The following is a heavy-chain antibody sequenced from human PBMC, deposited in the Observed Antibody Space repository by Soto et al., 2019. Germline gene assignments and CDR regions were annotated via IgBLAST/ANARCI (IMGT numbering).Heavy chain of an antibody. D-gene: IGHD3-3*01. J-gene: IGHJ6*02. CDR2: ISAYNGNT. CDR3: ARVGDYDFSDLGDYYYYYGMDV. V-gene: IGHV1-18*04. CDR1: GYTSTSYG. Sequence: ASVKVSCKASGYTSTSYGISWVRQAPGQGLEWMGWISAYNGNTNYAQKLQGRVTMTTDTSTSTAYMELRSLRSDDTAVYYCARVGDYDFSDLGDYYYYYGMDVWGQGTTVTVS.